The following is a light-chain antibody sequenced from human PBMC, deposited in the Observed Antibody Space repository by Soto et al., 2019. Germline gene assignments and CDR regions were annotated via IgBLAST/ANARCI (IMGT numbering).Light chain of an antibody. V-gene: IGLV2-11*01. CDR3: SSYAGSSHYV. Sequence: QSALTQPRSVSGSPGQSVTISCTGTSNYVSWYQQHPGKAPKLIISDVNKRPSGVPVRFSGSKSGNTASLTVSGLQAEDEADYYCSSYAGSSHYVFGAGTKGTVL. CDR2: DVN. CDR1: SNY. J-gene: IGLJ1*01.